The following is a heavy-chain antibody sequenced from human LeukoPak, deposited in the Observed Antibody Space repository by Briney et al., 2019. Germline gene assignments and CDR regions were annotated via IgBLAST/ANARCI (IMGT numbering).Heavy chain of an antibody. CDR2: IWYDGSNK. J-gene: IGHJ4*02. CDR1: GFTFSSYG. D-gene: IGHD3-22*01. CDR3: AKDYDSSGYVDY. Sequence: GGSLRLSCAASGFTFSSYGMHWVRQAPGKGLEWVAVIWYDGSNKYYADSVKGRFTISRDNSKNTLYLQMNSLRAEDTAVYYCAKDYDSSGYVDYWGQGTLVTVSS. V-gene: IGHV3-33*06.